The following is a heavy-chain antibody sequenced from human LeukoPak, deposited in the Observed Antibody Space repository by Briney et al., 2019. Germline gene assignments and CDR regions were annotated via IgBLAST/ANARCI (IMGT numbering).Heavy chain of an antibody. V-gene: IGHV3-33*01. J-gene: IGHJ3*02. D-gene: IGHD6-13*01. CDR1: GFTFSSYG. Sequence: PGRSLRLSCAASGFTFSSYGMHWVRQAPGKGLEWVAVIWYDGSNKYYADSVKGRFTISRDNSKNTLYLQMNSLKTEDTAVYYCSTDMYSSSWYLGEEDDDAFDIWGQGTMVTVSS. CDR2: IWYDGSNK. CDR3: STDMYSSSWYLGEEDDDAFDI.